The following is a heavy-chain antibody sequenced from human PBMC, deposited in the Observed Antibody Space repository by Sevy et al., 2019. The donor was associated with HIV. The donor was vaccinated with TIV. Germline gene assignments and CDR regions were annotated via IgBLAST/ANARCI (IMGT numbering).Heavy chain of an antibody. J-gene: IGHJ4*02. D-gene: IGHD3-3*01. Sequence: GGSLRLSCVASGFNFNSHGMHWVRQAPGKGLEWVSVIQYDGSIKDYADSVKGRFTISRDNSKNTLYLQLDSLGAGDTAIYDCAREMSRNDFGSLDFGGQGTLVTVSS. CDR3: AREMSRNDFGSLDF. CDR2: IQYDGSIK. V-gene: IGHV3-33*01. CDR1: GFNFNSHG.